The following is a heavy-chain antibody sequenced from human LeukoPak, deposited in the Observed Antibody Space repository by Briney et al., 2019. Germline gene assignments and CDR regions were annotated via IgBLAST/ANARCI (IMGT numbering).Heavy chain of an antibody. CDR2: IIPIFGTR. D-gene: IGHD5-24*01. J-gene: IGHJ4*02. V-gene: IGHV1-69*13. CDR1: GGTFSSYG. Sequence: GASVKVSCKASGGTFSSYGFSWVRQAPGQGLEWMGGIIPIFGTRKYAQKFQGRVMITADESTSTAYMELNSLRSEDTALYYCARGVRKDGYNLGNYFDSWGQGTLVTVSS. CDR3: ARGVRKDGYNLGNYFDS.